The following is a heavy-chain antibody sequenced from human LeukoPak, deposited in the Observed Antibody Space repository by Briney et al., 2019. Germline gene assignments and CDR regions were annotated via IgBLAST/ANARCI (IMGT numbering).Heavy chain of an antibody. CDR3: ARSTGSTMFIDY. CDR2: IYTSGST. Sequence: PSQTLSLTCTVSGGSISSGSYYWSWIRQPAGKGLEWTGRIYTSGSTNYNPSLKSRVTISVDTSKNQFSLKLSSVTAADTAVYYCARSTGSTMFIDYWGQGTLVTVSS. V-gene: IGHV4-61*02. D-gene: IGHD3-10*02. CDR1: GGSISSGSYY. J-gene: IGHJ4*02.